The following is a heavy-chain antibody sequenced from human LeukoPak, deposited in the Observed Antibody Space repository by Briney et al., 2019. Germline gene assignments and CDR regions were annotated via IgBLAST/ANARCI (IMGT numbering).Heavy chain of an antibody. D-gene: IGHD1-14*01. CDR1: GYTFTGYY. CDR2: INPNSGGT. CDR3: ARGQFTTYNWFDP. J-gene: IGHJ5*02. Sequence: ASVKVSCKASGYTFTGYYMHWVRQAPGQGLEWMGWINPNSGGTNYAQKLQGRVTMTTDTSTSTAYMELRSLRSDDTAVYYCARGQFTTYNWFDPWGQGTLVTVSS. V-gene: IGHV1-2*02.